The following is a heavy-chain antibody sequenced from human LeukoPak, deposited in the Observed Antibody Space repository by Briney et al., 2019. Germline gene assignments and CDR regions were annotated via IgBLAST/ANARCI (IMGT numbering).Heavy chain of an antibody. CDR1: GYSFTSFW. Sequence: KDGESLKISCKGSGYSFTSFWIGWVRQMPGKGLEWMGIIYPGDSDTRYSPSFEGQVTISADKSISTAYLQWSSLKASDTAMYYCARQGVPSYYYYYMDVWGKGTTVAVSS. CDR2: IYPGDSDT. D-gene: IGHD2-2*01. J-gene: IGHJ6*03. CDR3: ARQGVPSYYYYYMDV. V-gene: IGHV5-51*01.